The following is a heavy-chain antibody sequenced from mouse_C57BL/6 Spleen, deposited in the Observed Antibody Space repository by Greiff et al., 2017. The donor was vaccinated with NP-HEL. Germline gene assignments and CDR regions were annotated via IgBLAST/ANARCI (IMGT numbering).Heavy chain of an antibody. CDR1: GYSITSGYY. D-gene: IGHD2-5*01. Sequence: EVKLMESGPGLVKPSQSLSLTCSVTGYSITSGYYWNWIRQFPGNILEWMGYISYDGSNNYNPSLKNRISITRDTSKNQFFLKLNSVTTEDTATYYCARDYSNSWFAYWGQGTLVTVSA. CDR2: ISYDGSN. CDR3: ARDYSNSWFAY. V-gene: IGHV3-6*01. J-gene: IGHJ3*01.